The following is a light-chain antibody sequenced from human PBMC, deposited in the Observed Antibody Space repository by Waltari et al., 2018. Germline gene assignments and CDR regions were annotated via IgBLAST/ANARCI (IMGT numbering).Light chain of an antibody. V-gene: IGLV2-8*01. Sequence: QSALTQPPSASGSPGQSVTISCTGTSSDVGGYKFVSWYQQHPGRAPKLMIYEVNQRSSGVPDRFSGSKSGNTASLTVSGLQAEDEADYYCSSYAGSNNLVFGTGTKVTVL. CDR2: EVN. CDR1: SSDVGGYKF. J-gene: IGLJ1*01. CDR3: SSYAGSNNLV.